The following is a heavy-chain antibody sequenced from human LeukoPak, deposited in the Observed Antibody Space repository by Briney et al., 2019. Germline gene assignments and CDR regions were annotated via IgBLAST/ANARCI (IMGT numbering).Heavy chain of an antibody. Sequence: SETLSLTCTVSGGSISSYYWSWIRQPPGKGLEWIGYIYYSGSTNYNPSLTSRVTISVDTSKNQFSLKLSSVTAADTAVYYCARGRTVTTAARYYYYYYYMDVWGKGTTVTVSS. V-gene: IGHV4-59*01. D-gene: IGHD4-17*01. CDR3: ARGRTVTTAARYYYYYYYMDV. CDR1: GGSISSYY. J-gene: IGHJ6*03. CDR2: IYYSGST.